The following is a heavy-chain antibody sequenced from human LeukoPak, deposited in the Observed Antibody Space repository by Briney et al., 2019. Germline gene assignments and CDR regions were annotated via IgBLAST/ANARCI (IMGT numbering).Heavy chain of an antibody. V-gene: IGHV3-11*01. CDR3: ARSKQQPRYYGMDV. CDR2: ISSSGSTI. D-gene: IGHD6-13*01. J-gene: IGHJ6*02. Sequence: GGSLRLSCAASGFTFSDYYMSWIRQAPGKGLEWVSYISSSGSTIYYADSVKGRFTISRDNAKNSLYLQMNSLRAEDTAVYYCARSKQQPRYYGMDVWGQGTTVTVSS. CDR1: GFTFSDYY.